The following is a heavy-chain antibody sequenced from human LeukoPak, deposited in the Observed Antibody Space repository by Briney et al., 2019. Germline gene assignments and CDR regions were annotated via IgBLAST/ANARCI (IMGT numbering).Heavy chain of an antibody. D-gene: IGHD3-10*01. CDR2: IRSKANSYAT. J-gene: IGHJ5*02. V-gene: IGHV3-73*01. Sequence: GGSLRLSCAASGFTFSGSAMHWVRQASGKGLEWVGRIRSKANSYATAYAASVKGRFTISRDDSKNTAYLQMNSLKTEDTAVYYCTNGPSGHTPGSWFDPWGQGTLVTVSS. CDR1: GFTFSGSA. CDR3: TNGPSGHTPGSWFDP.